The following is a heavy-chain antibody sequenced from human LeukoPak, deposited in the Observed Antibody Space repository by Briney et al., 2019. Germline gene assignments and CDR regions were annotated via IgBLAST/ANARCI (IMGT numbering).Heavy chain of an antibody. D-gene: IGHD2-2*02. Sequence: PGGSLRLSCAASGFTFSSYAMSWVRQAPGKGLEWVSAISGSGGSTYYADSVKGRFTISRDNSKNTLYLQMNSPRAEDTAVYYCAKLYCSSTSCYTYFYYGMDVWGQGTTVTVSS. CDR3: AKLYCSSTSCYTYFYYGMDV. CDR2: ISGSGGST. J-gene: IGHJ6*02. V-gene: IGHV3-23*01. CDR1: GFTFSSYA.